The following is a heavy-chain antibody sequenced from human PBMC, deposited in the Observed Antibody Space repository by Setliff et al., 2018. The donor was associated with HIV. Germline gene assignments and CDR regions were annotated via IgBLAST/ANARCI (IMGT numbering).Heavy chain of an antibody. V-gene: IGHV4-34*01. CDR1: GGPFDVHT. D-gene: IGHD6-25*01. CDR2: INHRGNT. Sequence: PSETLSLTCAVYGGPFDVHTWNWVRQAPGKRLEWLADINHRGNTNLNPSLKGRLTIAMDTSRDQFSLRLKSVTAADSAAYFCARGQRASPGPGTHYPDVWNKGTSVTVSS. CDR3: ARGQRASPGPGTHYPDV. J-gene: IGHJ6*04.